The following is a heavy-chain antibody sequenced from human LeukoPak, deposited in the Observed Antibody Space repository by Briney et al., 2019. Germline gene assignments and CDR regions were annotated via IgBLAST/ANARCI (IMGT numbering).Heavy chain of an antibody. CDR2: ISSTGTYL. D-gene: IGHD2-21*01. CDR3: ARNSLIAENYGYYYFSYMDV. V-gene: IGHV3-21*06. CDR1: GFTFTAYN. Sequence: GVSLRLSCAASGFTFTAYNMNWVRQAPGKGLEWVSSISSTGTYLYYADSVKGRFTISRDKNSLYLRMNSLRVEDTAVYYCARNSLIAENYGYYYFSYMDVWGKGTTVTVSS. J-gene: IGHJ6*03.